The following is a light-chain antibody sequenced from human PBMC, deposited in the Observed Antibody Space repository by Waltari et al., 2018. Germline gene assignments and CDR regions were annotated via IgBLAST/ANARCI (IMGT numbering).Light chain of an antibody. CDR3: QVWDSDGDHVV. Sequence: YVLTQPPSVSVAPGQTARITCGGHNIGDNRVHWYQHKSAQAPILVVYEDDDRPSGIPERFSGSNSGRTATLTISRVEVGDEADFFCQVWDSDGDHVVFGGGTKLTVL. J-gene: IGLJ3*02. CDR1: NIGDNR. V-gene: IGLV3-21*02. CDR2: EDD.